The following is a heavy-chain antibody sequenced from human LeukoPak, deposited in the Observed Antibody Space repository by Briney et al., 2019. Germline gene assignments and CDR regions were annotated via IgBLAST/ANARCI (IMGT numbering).Heavy chain of an antibody. V-gene: IGHV3-11*01. J-gene: IGHJ6*02. Sequence: KPGGSLRLSCVACGFSFSDYYMSWIRQAPGRGLEWISYIGGSGSDLYYADSVKGRFTISRDNANNSLYLQMNSLRAEDTAVYYCARSIGYYYTMDVWGQGTTVTVSS. D-gene: IGHD3-22*01. CDR2: IGGSGSDL. CDR1: GFSFSDYY. CDR3: ARSIGYYYTMDV.